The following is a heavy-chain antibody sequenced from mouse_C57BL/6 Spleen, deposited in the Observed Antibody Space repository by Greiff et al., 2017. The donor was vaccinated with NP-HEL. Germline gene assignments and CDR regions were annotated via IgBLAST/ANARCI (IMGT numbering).Heavy chain of an antibody. V-gene: IGHV1-69*01. CDR3: ARELGRWLFAY. J-gene: IGHJ3*01. Sequence: QVQLQQPGAELVMPGASVKLSCKASGYTFTSYWMHWVKQRPGHGLEWIGEIDPSDSYTNYNQKFKGKSTLTVDKSSSTAYMQLSSLTSEDSAVYYCARELGRWLFAYWGQGTLVTVSA. D-gene: IGHD3-1*01. CDR1: GYTFTSYW. CDR2: IDPSDSYT.